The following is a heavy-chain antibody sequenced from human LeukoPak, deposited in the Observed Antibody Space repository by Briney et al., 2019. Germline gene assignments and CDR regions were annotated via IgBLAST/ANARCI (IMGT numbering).Heavy chain of an antibody. V-gene: IGHV4-4*02. Sequence: SETLSLTCAVSGVSISSSNWWSWVRQPPGKGLEWIGEIYHSGSTNYNPSLKSRVTISVDTSKNQFSLKLSSVTAADTAVYYCARGRRGFGELLPYYYYGMDVWGQGTTVTVSS. CDR2: IYHSGST. CDR1: GVSISSSNW. CDR3: ARGRRGFGELLPYYYYGMDV. D-gene: IGHD3-10*01. J-gene: IGHJ6*02.